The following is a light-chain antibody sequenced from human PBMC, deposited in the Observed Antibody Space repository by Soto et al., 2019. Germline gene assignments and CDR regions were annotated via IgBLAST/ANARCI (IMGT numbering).Light chain of an antibody. V-gene: IGKV1-12*01. Sequence: DIQMTQSPSTLSASVGDRVTITCRASQSISSWLAWYQQKPAKAPKLLIYTASNLQSGVPSRFSGSGSGTDFTLTISSLQPEDFATYFCQQANSFPITFGQGTRLEIK. CDR2: TAS. CDR3: QQANSFPIT. J-gene: IGKJ5*01. CDR1: QSISSW.